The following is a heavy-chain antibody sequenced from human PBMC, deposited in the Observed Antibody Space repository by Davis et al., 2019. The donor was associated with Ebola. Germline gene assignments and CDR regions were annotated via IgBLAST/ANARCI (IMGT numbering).Heavy chain of an antibody. CDR2: LWYDGSNK. CDR3: ARDTMVSSMDV. D-gene: IGHD3-10*01. Sequence: GESLKISCAASGFTFSSYGMHWVRQAPGKGLEWVEVLWYDGSNKQYADSVKGRFTISRDNSKNTQYLQMNSLRAEDTAVYYCARDTMVSSMDVWGQGTTVTVSS. CDR1: GFTFSSYG. V-gene: IGHV3-33*08. J-gene: IGHJ6*02.